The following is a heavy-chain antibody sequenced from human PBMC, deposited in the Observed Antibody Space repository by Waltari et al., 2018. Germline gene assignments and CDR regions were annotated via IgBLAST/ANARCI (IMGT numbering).Heavy chain of an antibody. J-gene: IGHJ3*02. D-gene: IGHD3-3*01. CDR2: INTNTGNP. CDR3: ARGAPSITIFGVVIKEDAFDI. CDR1: GYTFTSYA. Sequence: QVQLVQSGSELKKPGASVKVSCKASGYTFTSYAMNWVRQAPGQGLEWMGWINTNTGNPSYAQGFTGRFVFSLYTSVSTAYLQISSLKAEDTAVYYCARGAPSITIFGVVIKEDAFDIWGQGTMVTVSS. V-gene: IGHV7-4-1*02.